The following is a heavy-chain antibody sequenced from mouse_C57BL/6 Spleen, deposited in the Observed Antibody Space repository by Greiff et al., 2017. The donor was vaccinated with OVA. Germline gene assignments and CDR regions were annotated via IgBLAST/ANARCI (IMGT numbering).Heavy chain of an antibody. Sequence: VQLQQPGAELVRPGTSVKLSCKASGYTFTSYWMHWVKQRPGQGLEWIGVIDPSDSYTNYNQKFKGKATLTVDTSSSTAYMQLSSLTSEDSAVYYCARWGYGSSYLHYAMDYWGQGTSVTVSS. V-gene: IGHV1-59*01. CDR2: IDPSDSYT. CDR3: ARWGYGSSYLHYAMDY. J-gene: IGHJ4*01. CDR1: GYTFTSYW. D-gene: IGHD1-1*01.